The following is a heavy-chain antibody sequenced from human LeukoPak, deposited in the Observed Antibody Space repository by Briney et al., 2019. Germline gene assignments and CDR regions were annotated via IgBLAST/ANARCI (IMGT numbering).Heavy chain of an antibody. CDR2: ISWNSGSI. D-gene: IGHD6-13*01. CDR3: AKDYSSSWYGSGWYFDL. J-gene: IGHJ2*01. CDR1: GFAFDDYA. V-gene: IGHV3-9*01. Sequence: GGSLRLSCAASGFAFDDYALHWVRQAPGKGLEWVSGISWNSGSIGYADSVKGRFTISRDNAKKSLYLQMNGLRDEDTALYYCAKDYSSSWYGSGWYFDLWGRGTLVTVSS.